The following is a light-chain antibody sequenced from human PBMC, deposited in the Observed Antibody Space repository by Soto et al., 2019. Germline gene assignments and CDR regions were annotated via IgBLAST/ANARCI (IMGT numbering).Light chain of an antibody. CDR1: QSLSSGY. CDR2: GAS. V-gene: IGKV3-20*01. Sequence: ETVLTQSPGTLSLSPGERATLSCRASQSLSSGYLAWYQQRPGQAPRLLISGASSRAPGIPDRFSGTGSGTEVTLTISRLEPEDVAVYYCQQYGGSPLVTFGGGTKVEIK. J-gene: IGKJ4*01. CDR3: QQYGGSPLVT.